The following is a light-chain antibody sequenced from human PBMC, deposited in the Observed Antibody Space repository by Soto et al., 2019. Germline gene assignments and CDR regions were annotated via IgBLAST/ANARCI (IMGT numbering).Light chain of an antibody. CDR1: QSLSSNF. CDR3: QQYGSPIT. J-gene: IGKJ5*01. CDR2: GAS. V-gene: IGKV3-20*01. Sequence: EIVLTQSPGTLSLSPGERATLSCRASQSLSSNFLAWYQQKPGQPPRLLIYGASTRATGIPDRFSGSGSGTDFTLTISSLEPEDFAVYYCQQYGSPITFGQGTRLEIK.